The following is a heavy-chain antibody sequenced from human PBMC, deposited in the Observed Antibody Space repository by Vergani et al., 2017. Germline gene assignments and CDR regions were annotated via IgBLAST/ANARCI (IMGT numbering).Heavy chain of an antibody. D-gene: IGHD6-25*01. CDR3: ARRSASSGSYVGY. CDR1: GYTFSAYY. Sequence: QVQLVQSGAEVKKPGASVKVSCKASGYTFSAYYMHWVRQAPGQGLEWMGWINPNSGGTKYAQKFQGRVTMTRDTSISTAYMELSRLRSDDTAVFYCARRSASSGSYVGYWGQGTLVTVSS. J-gene: IGHJ4*02. CDR2: INPNSGGT. V-gene: IGHV1-2*02.